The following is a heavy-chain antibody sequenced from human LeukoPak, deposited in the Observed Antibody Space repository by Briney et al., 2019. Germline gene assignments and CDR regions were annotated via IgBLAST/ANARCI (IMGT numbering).Heavy chain of an antibody. CDR1: GGSVSGYY. Sequence: SETLSLTCTVSGGSVSGYYWTWIRQPAGRGLEWIGYIYYNGNINYNPSLKSRLTMSVDTSKNQFSLRLSSVTAADTAVYYCARILTSVDWAHYYGMDVWGQGATVIVSS. CDR3: ARILTSVDWAHYYGMDV. D-gene: IGHD3-9*01. J-gene: IGHJ6*02. CDR2: IYYNGNI. V-gene: IGHV4-59*02.